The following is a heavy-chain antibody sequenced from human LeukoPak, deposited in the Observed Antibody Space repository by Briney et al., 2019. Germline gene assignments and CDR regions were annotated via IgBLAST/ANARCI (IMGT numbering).Heavy chain of an antibody. CDR1: GGSISSGDYY. CDR2: IYYSGST. J-gene: IGHJ5*02. V-gene: IGHV4-30-4*01. CDR3: AREVDVNYNWFDP. D-gene: IGHD1-7*01. Sequence: SETLSLTCTVSGGSISSGDYYWSWIRQPPGKGLEWIGYIYYSGSTYYNPSLKSRVTISVDTSKNQLSLKLSSVAAADTAVYYCAREVDVNYNWFDPWGQGTLVTVSS.